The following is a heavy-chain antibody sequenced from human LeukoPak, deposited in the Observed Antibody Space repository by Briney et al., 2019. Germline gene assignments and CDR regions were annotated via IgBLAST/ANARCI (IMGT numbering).Heavy chain of an antibody. V-gene: IGHV4-59*08. CDR3: ARGKNDIAAAGTGNWFDP. J-gene: IGHJ5*02. CDR1: GGSITSYY. D-gene: IGHD6-13*01. CDR2: IYYSGST. Sequence: PSETLSLTCTVSGGSITSYYWSWIRQPPGKGLEWIGYIYYSGSTNYNPSLKSRVTISVDTSKNQFSLKLSSVTAADTAVYYCARGKNDIAAAGTGNWFDPWGQGTLVTVSS.